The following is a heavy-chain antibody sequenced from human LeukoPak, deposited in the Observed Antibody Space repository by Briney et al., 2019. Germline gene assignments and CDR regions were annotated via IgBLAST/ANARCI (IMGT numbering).Heavy chain of an antibody. CDR2: INPSGGST. D-gene: IGHD1-1*01. CDR1: GYTFTSYY. V-gene: IGHV1-46*01. Sequence: ASVKVSCKASGYTFTSYYMHWVRQAPGQGLEWMGIINPSGGSTSYAQKFQGRVTMTRDTSTSTVYMELSSQRSEDTAVYYCARVATGRTLDYWGQGTLVTVSS. CDR3: ARVATGRTLDY. J-gene: IGHJ4*02.